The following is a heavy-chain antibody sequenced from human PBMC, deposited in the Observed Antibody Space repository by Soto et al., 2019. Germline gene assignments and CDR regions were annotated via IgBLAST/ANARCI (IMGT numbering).Heavy chain of an antibody. Sequence: GESLKISCKGSGYSFTSYWIGWVRQMPGKGLEWMGIIYPGDSDTRYSPSFQGQVTISADKSISTAYLQWSSLKASDTAMYYCARGGNDIVLVPAAFSYGMDVWGQGTTVTVSS. CDR2: IYPGDSDT. J-gene: IGHJ6*02. CDR3: ARGGNDIVLVPAAFSYGMDV. V-gene: IGHV5-51*01. D-gene: IGHD2-2*01. CDR1: GYSFTSYW.